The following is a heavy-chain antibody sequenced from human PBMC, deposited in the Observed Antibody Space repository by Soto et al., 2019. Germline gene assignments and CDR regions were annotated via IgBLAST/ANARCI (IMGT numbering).Heavy chain of an antibody. CDR1: GFTFSDYY. CDR3: ARDQTDIVVVPAAKAAFDI. J-gene: IGHJ3*02. Sequence: GGSLRLSCAASGFTFSDYYMSWIRQAPGKGLEWVSYISSSGSTIYYADSVKGRFTISRDNAKNSLYLQMNSLRAEDTAVYYCARDQTDIVVVPAAKAAFDIWGQGTMVTVSS. D-gene: IGHD2-2*01. CDR2: ISSSGSTI. V-gene: IGHV3-11*01.